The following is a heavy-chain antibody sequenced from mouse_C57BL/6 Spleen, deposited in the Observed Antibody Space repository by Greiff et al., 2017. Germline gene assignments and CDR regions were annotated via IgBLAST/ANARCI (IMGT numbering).Heavy chain of an antibody. D-gene: IGHD1-1*01. V-gene: IGHV5-12*01. CDR3: ARHGTPFITAVGGYFDV. J-gene: IGHJ1*03. CDR2: ISNGGGST. Sequence: DVQLVESGGGLVQPGGSLKLSCAASGFTFSDYYMYWVRQTPEKRLEWVAYISNGGGSTYYPDTVKGRFTISRDNAKNTLYLQMSRLKSEDTAMYYCARHGTPFITAVGGYFDVWGTGTTVTVSS. CDR1: GFTFSDYY.